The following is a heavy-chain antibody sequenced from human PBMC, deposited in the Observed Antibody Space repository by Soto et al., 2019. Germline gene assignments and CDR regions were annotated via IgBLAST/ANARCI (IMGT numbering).Heavy chain of an antibody. Sequence: GGSLRLSCAASGFTFTTAWINWVRQAPGKGLEWVGRIKSKIDGGTADFAAPVRGRFAISRDDSKSMVYLQMNSLRAEDTAVYHSAKGGNPYGAHHYYWGQGTLVSVSS. CDR2: IKSKIDGGTA. V-gene: IGHV3-15*07. D-gene: IGHD4-17*01. J-gene: IGHJ4*02. CDR1: GFTFTTAW. CDR3: AKGGNPYGAHHYY.